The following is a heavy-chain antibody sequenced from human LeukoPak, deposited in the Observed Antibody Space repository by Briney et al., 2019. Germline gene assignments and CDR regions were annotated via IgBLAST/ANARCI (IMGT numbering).Heavy chain of an antibody. D-gene: IGHD6-13*01. Sequence: GGSLRLSCAASGFTFSSYWMSWVRQAPGKGLEWVANIKQDGSEKYYVDSVKGRFTISRDNSKNTLYLQMNSLRAEDTAVYYCAVIAAADFDYWGQGTLVTVSS. J-gene: IGHJ4*02. CDR1: GFTFSSYW. V-gene: IGHV3-7*03. CDR2: IKQDGSEK. CDR3: AVIAAADFDY.